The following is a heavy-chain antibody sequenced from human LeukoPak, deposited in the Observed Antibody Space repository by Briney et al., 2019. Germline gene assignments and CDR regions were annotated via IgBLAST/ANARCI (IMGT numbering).Heavy chain of an antibody. J-gene: IGHJ4*02. V-gene: IGHV3-23*03. CDR3: ASRKEYTVSSVYY. CDR2: IYSGGST. Sequence: GGSLRLSCATSGFTFSSYAMSWVRQAPGKGLEWVSVIYSGGSTYYADSVKGRFTISRDNSKDTLSLQMNSLRVEDSAIYYCASRKEYTVSSVYYWGRGILVTVSS. D-gene: IGHD5/OR15-5a*01. CDR1: GFTFSSYA.